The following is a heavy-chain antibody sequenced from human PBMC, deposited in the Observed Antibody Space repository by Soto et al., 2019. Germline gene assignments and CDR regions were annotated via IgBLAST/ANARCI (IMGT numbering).Heavy chain of an antibody. V-gene: IGHV4-34*01. CDR3: ARGTGTKTFDY. CDR2: INHSGST. D-gene: IGHD1-1*01. Sequence: QVQLQQWGAGLLKPSETLSLTCAVYGGSFSGYYWSWIRQPPGKGLEWIGEINHSGSTNYNPSLKNRVTISVDTSKNQFSLKLSSVTAADTAVYYCARGTGTKTFDYWGQGTLVTVSS. J-gene: IGHJ4*02. CDR1: GGSFSGYY.